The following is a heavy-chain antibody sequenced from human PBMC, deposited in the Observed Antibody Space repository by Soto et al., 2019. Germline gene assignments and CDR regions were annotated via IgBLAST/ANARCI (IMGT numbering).Heavy chain of an antibody. D-gene: IGHD3-10*01. V-gene: IGHV4-34*01. CDR2: INHGGRT. J-gene: IGHJ6*02. CDR1: GGSFSGYI. Sequence: SETLSLTCDVYGGSFSGYIWTWIRQTPGKGLQWIGQINHGGRTNYNPSLRSRVTITLETSKSQFSLRLTSVTASDTAVYFCARDGRLMLRGFSFYNVMDVWGQGTTVTVSS. CDR3: ARDGRLMLRGFSFYNVMDV.